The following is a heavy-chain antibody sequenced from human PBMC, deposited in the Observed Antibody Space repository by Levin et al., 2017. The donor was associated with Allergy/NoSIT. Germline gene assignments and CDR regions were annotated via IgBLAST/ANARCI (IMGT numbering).Heavy chain of an antibody. CDR2: IYYSGST. CDR1: GGSISSSSYY. V-gene: IGHV4-39*01. CDR3: ACVEYSSSPGPWGFGVLGRRGFDP. J-gene: IGHJ5*02. D-gene: IGHD6-6*01. Sequence: SETLSLTCTVSGGSISSSSYYWGWIRQPPGKGLEWIGSIYYSGSTYYNPSLKSRVTISVDTSKNQFSLKLSSVTAADTAVYYCACVEYSSSPGPWGFGVLGRRGFDPWGQGTLVTVSS.